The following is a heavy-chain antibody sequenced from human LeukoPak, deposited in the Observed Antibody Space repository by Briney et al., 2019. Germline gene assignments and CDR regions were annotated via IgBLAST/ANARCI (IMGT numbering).Heavy chain of an antibody. CDR3: AKAETYYDILTGYPFDY. Sequence: GGSLRPSCAPSGFTFSSNAMSWVRQAQGKGLEWVSSIIGSGGSTYYADSVKGRFTISRDNSKNTLYLQMNSLRAEDTAVYYCAKAETYYDILTGYPFDYWGQGTLVTVSS. CDR1: GFTFSSNA. J-gene: IGHJ4*02. V-gene: IGHV3-23*01. D-gene: IGHD3-9*01. CDR2: IIGSGGST.